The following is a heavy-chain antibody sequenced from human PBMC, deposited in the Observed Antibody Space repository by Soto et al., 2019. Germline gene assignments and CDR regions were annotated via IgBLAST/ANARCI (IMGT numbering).Heavy chain of an antibody. CDR2: IYHSGST. CDR3: ARAPRTHDILTDYYCAYFDF. CDR1: GYSISSGYY. Sequence: SETLSLTCAVSGYSISSGYYWGWIRQPPGKGLEWIGSIYHSGSTYYNPSLKSRGTISVDTSKNQCSLKLSSVTAADTAVYYCARAPRTHDILTDYYCAYFDFWGQGTLVTVSS. D-gene: IGHD3-9*01. V-gene: IGHV4-38-2*01. J-gene: IGHJ4*02.